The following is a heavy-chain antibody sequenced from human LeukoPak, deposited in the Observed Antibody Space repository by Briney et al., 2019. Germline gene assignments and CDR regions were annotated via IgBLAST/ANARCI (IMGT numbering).Heavy chain of an antibody. CDR3: ARGSRDNSGYRYYFDY. Sequence: GGSLRLSCTASGFTFSSYWMSWVRQAPGQGLEWVANIQQHGGVKYYVDSAKGRFTISRDNGENSMFLEMNSLRADDTAVYYCARGSRDNSGYRYYFDYWGQGTLVTVSS. CDR2: IQQHGGVK. D-gene: IGHD3-22*01. V-gene: IGHV3-7*01. J-gene: IGHJ4*02. CDR1: GFTFSSYW.